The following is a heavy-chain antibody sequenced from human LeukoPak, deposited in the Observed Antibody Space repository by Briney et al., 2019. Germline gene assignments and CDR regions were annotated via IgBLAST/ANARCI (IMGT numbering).Heavy chain of an antibody. CDR3: ATFSGWYGFDY. CDR1: GYSISSGYY. V-gene: IGHV4-38-2*01. D-gene: IGHD6-19*01. J-gene: IGHJ4*02. Sequence: SETLSLTCAVSGYSISSGYYCGWIRQPPGKGLEWIGSIYHSGSTYYNPSLKSRVTISVDTSKNQFSLKLSSVTAADTAVYYCATFSGWYGFDYWGQGTLVTVSS. CDR2: IYHSGST.